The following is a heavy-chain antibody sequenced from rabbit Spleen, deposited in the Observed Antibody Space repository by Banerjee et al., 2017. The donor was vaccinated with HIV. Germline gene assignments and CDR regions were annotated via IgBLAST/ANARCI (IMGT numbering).Heavy chain of an antibody. J-gene: IGHJ4*01. Sequence: QSLEESGGGLVQPGASLTLTCTASGFDFSSSYWICWVRQAPGKGLEWIACIYTGESDNTYYASWAKGRFTISKTSSTTVTLQMTSLTAADTATYFCARADSTDYGYGGYFKLWGPGTLVTVS. CDR1: GFDFSSSYW. V-gene: IGHV1S40*01. CDR3: ARADSTDYGYGGYFKL. D-gene: IGHD6-1*01. CDR2: IYTGESDNT.